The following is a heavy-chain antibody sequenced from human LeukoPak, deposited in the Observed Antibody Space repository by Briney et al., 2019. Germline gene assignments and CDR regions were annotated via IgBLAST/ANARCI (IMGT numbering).Heavy chain of an antibody. CDR2: INSEGSST. CDR1: GFTFSGHW. Sequence: GGSLRLSCAASGFTFSGHWMYWVRQAPGKGLVWVSRINSEGSSTAYAAFVKGRFTISRDNAKNTLFLQMNSLRVEDKAVYHCVRGNDHWGQGTLVTVSS. J-gene: IGHJ5*02. V-gene: IGHV3-74*01. CDR3: VRGNDH.